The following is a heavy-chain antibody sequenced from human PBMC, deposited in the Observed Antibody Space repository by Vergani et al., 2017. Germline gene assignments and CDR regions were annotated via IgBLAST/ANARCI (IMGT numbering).Heavy chain of an antibody. CDR1: GYSISSGYY. V-gene: IGHV4-38-2*02. CDR2: IYHSNST. CDR3: AKHQSGGSWYAPLVDP. J-gene: IGHJ5*02. D-gene: IGHD6-13*01. Sequence: QVQLQESGPGLVKPSETLSLTCTVSGYSISSGYYWGWIRQPPGKGLEWIACIYHSNSTYYNPTLKSRVNIPVDTSKNQFSLKLSSVTAAQPAVYYCAKHQSGGSWYAPLVDPWGQGTLVIVSS.